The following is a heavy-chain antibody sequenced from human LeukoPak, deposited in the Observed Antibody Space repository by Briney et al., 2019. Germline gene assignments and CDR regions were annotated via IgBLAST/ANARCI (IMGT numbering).Heavy chain of an antibody. CDR3: ARAQYSDILTGPSDY. D-gene: IGHD3-9*01. J-gene: IGHJ4*02. CDR1: GFCVSSYA. V-gene: IGHV3-23*01. Sequence: GGSLRLSCAASGFCVSSYAMSWVRQAPGKGLEWVSGISGSGISTHYADSVKGRFTISRDKSKNTLYLQMNSLRVEDTAVYYCARAQYSDILTGPSDYWGQGTLVTVSS. CDR2: ISGSGIST.